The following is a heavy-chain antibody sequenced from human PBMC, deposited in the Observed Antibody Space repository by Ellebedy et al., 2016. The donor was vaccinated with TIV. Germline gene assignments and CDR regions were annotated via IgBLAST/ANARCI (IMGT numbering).Heavy chain of an antibody. CDR3: RSGSYYRDY. J-gene: IGHJ4*02. CDR2: ISAYNGNT. Sequence: ASVKVSXXASGYTFTSYGISWVRQAPGQGLEWMGWISAYNGNTNYAQKFQGRVTITADESTSTAYMELSSLRSEDTAVYYCRSGSYYRDYWGQGTLVTVSS. D-gene: IGHD3-10*01. V-gene: IGHV1-18*01. CDR1: GYTFTSYG.